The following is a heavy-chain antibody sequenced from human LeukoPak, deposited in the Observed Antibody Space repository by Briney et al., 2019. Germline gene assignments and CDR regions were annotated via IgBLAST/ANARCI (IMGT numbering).Heavy chain of an antibody. Sequence: SVKVSCKASGGTFSSYAISWVRQAPGQGLEWMGRIIPILGIANYAQKFQARVTITADKSTSTAYMELSSLRSEDTAVYYCARLPESGWYNYYFDYWGQGTLVTVSS. J-gene: IGHJ4*02. D-gene: IGHD6-19*01. CDR1: GGTFSSYA. CDR3: ARLPESGWYNYYFDY. V-gene: IGHV1-69*04. CDR2: IIPILGIA.